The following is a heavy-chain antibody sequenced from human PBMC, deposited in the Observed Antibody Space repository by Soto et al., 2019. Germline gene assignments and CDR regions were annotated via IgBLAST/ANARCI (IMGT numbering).Heavy chain of an antibody. CDR1: GGTFGSYT. J-gene: IGHJ6*02. CDR2: IIPILGIA. Sequence: SVKVSCKASGGTFGSYTSSWVRQAPGQGLEWMGRIIPILGIANYAQKFQGRVTITADKSTSTAYMELSSLRSEDTAVYYCASSVAKYYYYGMDVWGQGTTVTVSS. D-gene: IGHD5-12*01. CDR3: ASSVAKYYYYGMDV. V-gene: IGHV1-69*02.